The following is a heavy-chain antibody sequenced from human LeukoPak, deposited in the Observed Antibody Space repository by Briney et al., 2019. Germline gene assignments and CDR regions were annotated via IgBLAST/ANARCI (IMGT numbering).Heavy chain of an antibody. CDR1: GYTFTGYY. V-gene: IGHV1-2*02. CDR3: ARCTIFGVAASWFDP. D-gene: IGHD3-3*01. Sequence: ASVKVSCKASGYTFTGYYMHWVRQAPGQGLEWMGWINPNSGGTNYAQKFQGRVTMTRDTSISTAYMELSRLRSDDTAVYYCARCTIFGVAASWFDPWGQGNLVTVSS. CDR2: INPNSGGT. J-gene: IGHJ5*02.